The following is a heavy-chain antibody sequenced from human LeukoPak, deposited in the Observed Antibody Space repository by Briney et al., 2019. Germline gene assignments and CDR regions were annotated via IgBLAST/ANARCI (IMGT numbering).Heavy chain of an antibody. CDR2: IKEDGSKK. V-gene: IGHV3-7*03. CDR1: GFSFRNYW. CDR3: ASGPRYSFY. D-gene: IGHD6-13*01. J-gene: IGHJ4*02. Sequence: GGSLRLSCVASGFSFRNYWMSWVRQAPGKGLEWVANIKEDGSKKNHLDSVKGRFTISRDNAKNFLYLQMNTLRDEDTAVYYCASGPRYSFYWGQGTLVSVSS.